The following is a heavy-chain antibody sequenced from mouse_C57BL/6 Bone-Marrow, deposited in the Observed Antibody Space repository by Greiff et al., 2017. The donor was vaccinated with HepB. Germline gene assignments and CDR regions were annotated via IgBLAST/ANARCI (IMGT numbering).Heavy chain of an antibody. D-gene: IGHD2-2*01. CDR3: ARGEYGYDGGSWFAY. Sequence: QVQLQQSGPELVKPGASVKISCKASGYAFSSSWMNWVKQRPGKGLEWIGRIYPGDGDTNYNGKFKGKATLTADKSSSTAYMQLSSLTSEDSAVYFCARGEYGYDGGSWFAYWGQGTLVTVSP. CDR1: GYAFSSSW. V-gene: IGHV1-82*01. CDR2: IYPGDGDT. J-gene: IGHJ3*01.